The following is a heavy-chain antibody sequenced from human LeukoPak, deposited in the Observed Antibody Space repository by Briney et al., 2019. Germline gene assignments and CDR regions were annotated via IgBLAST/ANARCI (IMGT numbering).Heavy chain of an antibody. Sequence: GGSLRLSCAASGFTFSNYWMHWVRQAPGKGLVWVSRINTDGSSTNYADSVKGRFTISRDNAKNTVYLQMNSLRAEDTAVYYCATNRRLLPDYWGQGTLVTVSS. CDR2: INTDGSST. CDR3: ATNRRLLPDY. D-gene: IGHD2-15*01. V-gene: IGHV3-74*01. J-gene: IGHJ4*02. CDR1: GFTFSNYW.